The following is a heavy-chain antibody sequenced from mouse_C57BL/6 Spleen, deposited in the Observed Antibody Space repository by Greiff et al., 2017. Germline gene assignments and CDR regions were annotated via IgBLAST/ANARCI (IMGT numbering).Heavy chain of an antibody. CDR1: GYSFTGYY. D-gene: IGHD2-4*01. J-gene: IGHJ2*01. V-gene: IGHV1-42*01. Sequence: EVQLQQSGPELVKPGASVKISCKASGYSFTGYYMNWVKQSPEKSLEWIGEINPSTGGTTYNQKFKAKATLTVDKSSSTAYMQLKSLTSEDSAVYYCARRGRLPDYFDYWGQGTTLTVSS. CDR2: INPSTGGT. CDR3: ARRGRLPDYFDY.